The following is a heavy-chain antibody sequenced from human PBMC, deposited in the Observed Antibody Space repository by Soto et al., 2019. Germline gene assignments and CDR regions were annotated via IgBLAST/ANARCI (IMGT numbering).Heavy chain of an antibody. J-gene: IGHJ5*02. V-gene: IGHV4-4*02. Sequence: SESLSLTCGVSGGTVASSHWWSWVRQSPGGGLEWIGNVYHTGDTNLNPSLQSRVTISVDKSNNQFSLRLNSLTAADTAVYFCAREIVTAGGNNYFDPWGPGTLVTVSS. CDR3: AREIVTAGGNNYFDP. CDR1: GGTVASSHW. D-gene: IGHD2-21*02. CDR2: VYHTGDT.